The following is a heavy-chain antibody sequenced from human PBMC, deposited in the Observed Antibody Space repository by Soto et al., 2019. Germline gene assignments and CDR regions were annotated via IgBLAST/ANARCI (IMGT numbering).Heavy chain of an antibody. Sequence: QPGGSLRLSCAASGFTFSSYAMSWVRQAPGKGLEWVSAISGSGGSTYYADSVKGRFTISRDNSKNTLYLQMNSLRAEDTAVYYCAKDSRRIAAAGAYYYGMDVWGQGTTVTVSS. CDR1: GFTFSSYA. CDR3: AKDSRRIAAAGAYYYGMDV. J-gene: IGHJ6*02. D-gene: IGHD6-13*01. CDR2: ISGSGGST. V-gene: IGHV3-23*01.